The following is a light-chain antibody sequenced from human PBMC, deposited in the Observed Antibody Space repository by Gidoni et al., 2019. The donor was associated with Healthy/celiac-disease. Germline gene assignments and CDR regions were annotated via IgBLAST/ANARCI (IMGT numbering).Light chain of an antibody. CDR2: AAS. CDR3: QQRSNWPLT. V-gene: IGKV3-11*01. Sequence: EIVLTQSPATLSLAPGERATLSCRASQSVRSYLAWYQQKPGQAPRLLIYAASNRVTGIPARFSGSASGTDFTLTISSLEPEDFAVYYCQQRSNWPLTFGGGTKVEIK. CDR1: QSVRSY. J-gene: IGKJ4*01.